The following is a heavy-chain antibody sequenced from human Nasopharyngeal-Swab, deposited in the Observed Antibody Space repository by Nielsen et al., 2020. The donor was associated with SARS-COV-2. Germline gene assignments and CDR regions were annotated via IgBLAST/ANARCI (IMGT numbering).Heavy chain of an antibody. CDR2: ISAYNGNA. CDR1: GYTFTSYG. Sequence: ASVKVSCKASGYTFTSYGISWVRQAPGQGLEWMGWISAYNGNANYAQKLQGRVTMTTDTSTSTAYMELRSLRSDDTAVYYCARRAIAVAGTGLDYWGQGTLVTVSS. CDR3: ARRAIAVAGTGLDY. J-gene: IGHJ4*02. D-gene: IGHD6-19*01. V-gene: IGHV1-18*01.